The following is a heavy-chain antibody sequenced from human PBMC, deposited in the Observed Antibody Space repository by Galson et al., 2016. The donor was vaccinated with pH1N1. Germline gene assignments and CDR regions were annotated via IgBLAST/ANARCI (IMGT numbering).Heavy chain of an antibody. D-gene: IGHD4-17*01. Sequence: PALVKPPQTLTLTCTFSGFSLRSSGMCVSWIRQPPGKALEWLALIDWDDDKYYSTSLKTMLTITKENSKNQVILTMTNMDPVEPATYYCSLFQYGDYAKFFADWGQGTLVTAYS. V-gene: IGHV2-70*01. CDR3: SLFQYGDYAKFFAD. CDR1: GFSLRSSGMC. CDR2: IDWDDDK. J-gene: IGHJ4*02.